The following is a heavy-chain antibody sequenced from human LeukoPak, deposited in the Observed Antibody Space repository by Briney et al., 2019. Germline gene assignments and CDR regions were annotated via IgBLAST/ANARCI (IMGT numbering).Heavy chain of an antibody. Sequence: PGGSLRLSCAASGFTFSSYGMHWVRQAPGKGLEWVAFIRYDGSNKYYADSVKGRLTISRDNSKNTLYLQMNSLRAEDTAVYYCAKVVVVVPAAIGPFDYWGQGTLVTVSS. D-gene: IGHD2-2*02. V-gene: IGHV3-30*02. CDR2: IRYDGSNK. CDR1: GFTFSSYG. J-gene: IGHJ4*02. CDR3: AKVVVVVPAAIGPFDY.